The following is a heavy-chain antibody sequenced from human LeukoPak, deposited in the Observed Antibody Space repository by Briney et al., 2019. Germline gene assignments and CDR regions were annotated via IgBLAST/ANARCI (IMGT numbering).Heavy chain of an antibody. D-gene: IGHD3-3*01. CDR1: GFTFSSYS. V-gene: IGHV3-48*04. CDR2: ISSSSSTI. Sequence: GGSLRLSCAASGFTFSSYSMNWVRQAPGKGLEWVSYISSSSSTIYYADSVKGRFTISRDNAKNSLYLQTNSLRAEDTAVYYCARAYYDFWSGRDAFDIWGQGTMVTVSS. CDR3: ARAYYDFWSGRDAFDI. J-gene: IGHJ3*02.